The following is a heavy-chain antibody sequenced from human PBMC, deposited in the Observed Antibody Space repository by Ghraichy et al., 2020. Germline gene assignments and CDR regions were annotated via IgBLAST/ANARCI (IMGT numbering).Heavy chain of an antibody. CDR3: TKGSWGPAGRHYFDS. J-gene: IGHJ4*02. Sequence: GGSLRLSCGVSGFLFRTYDMSWVRQAPGKGLEWVSSISGRGTTTYYADSVKGRFTISRDNSKDTLYRQMDSLSAEDTAVYYCTKGSWGPAGRHYFDSWGQGTLGTVSS. V-gene: IGHV3-23*01. CDR2: ISGRGTTT. D-gene: IGHD6-6*01. CDR1: GFLFRTYD.